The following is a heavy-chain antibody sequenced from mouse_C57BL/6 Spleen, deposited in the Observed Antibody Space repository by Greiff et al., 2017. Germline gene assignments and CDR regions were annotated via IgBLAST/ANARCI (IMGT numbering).Heavy chain of an antibody. CDR1: GYTFTSYW. CDR3: AKRDSYYYGSGYAMDY. CDR2: INPSNGGT. D-gene: IGHD1-1*01. J-gene: IGHJ4*01. V-gene: IGHV1-53*01. Sequence: VQLQQPGTELVKPGASVKLSCKASGYTFTSYWMHWVKQRPGQGLEWIGNINPSNGGTNYNEKFKSKATLTVDKSSSTAYMQLSSLTSEDSAGYYCAKRDSYYYGSGYAMDYWGQGTSVTVSS.